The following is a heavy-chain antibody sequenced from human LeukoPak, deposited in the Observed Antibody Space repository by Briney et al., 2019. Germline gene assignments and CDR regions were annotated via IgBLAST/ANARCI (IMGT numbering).Heavy chain of an antibody. CDR2: ISSSSSTI. CDR1: GFTFSSYS. J-gene: IGHJ4*02. Sequence: GGSLRLSCVASGFTFSSYSMNWVRQAPGKGLEWVSYISSSSSTIYYADSVKGRFTISRDNAKNSLYLQMNSLRDEDTAVYYCALEDSSGYYSWGQGTLVTVSS. CDR3: ALEDSSGYYS. V-gene: IGHV3-48*02. D-gene: IGHD3-22*01.